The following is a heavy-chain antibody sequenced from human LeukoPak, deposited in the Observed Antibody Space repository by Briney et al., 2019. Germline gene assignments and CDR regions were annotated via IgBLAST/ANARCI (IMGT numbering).Heavy chain of an antibody. CDR1: GFTFSSYG. J-gene: IGHJ3*02. D-gene: IGHD2-15*01. CDR3: AKVPEARYCSGGSCYPNAFDI. CDR2: ISYDGSNK. V-gene: IGHV3-30*18. Sequence: GGSLRLSCAASGFTFSSYGMHWVRQAPGKGLEWVAVISYDGSNKYYADSVKGRFTISRDNSKNTLYLQMNSLRAEDTAVYYCAKVPEARYCSGGSCYPNAFDIWGQGTMVTVSS.